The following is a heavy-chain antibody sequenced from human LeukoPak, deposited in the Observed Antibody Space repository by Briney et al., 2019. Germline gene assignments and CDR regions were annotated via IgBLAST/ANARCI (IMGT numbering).Heavy chain of an antibody. J-gene: IGHJ4*02. Sequence: PGRSLRLSCAASGFTFSSYGMHWVRQAPGKGLEWVAVIWYDGSNKYYADSVKGRFTVSRDNSKNTLYLQMNSLRAEDTAVYYCAKRARPFGGGFDYWGQGTLVSVSS. V-gene: IGHV3-33*06. D-gene: IGHD3-16*01. CDR1: GFTFSSYG. CDR3: AKRARPFGGGFDY. CDR2: IWYDGSNK.